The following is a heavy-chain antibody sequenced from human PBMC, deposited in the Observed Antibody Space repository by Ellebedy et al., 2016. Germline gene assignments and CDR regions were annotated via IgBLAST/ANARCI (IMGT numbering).Heavy chain of an antibody. CDR2: IGPSDSYT. CDR1: GYSFTSYC. CDR3: ARMDIVGVPAAPDY. D-gene: IGHD2-2*03. V-gene: IGHV5-10-1*01. Sequence: GESLKISXKGSGYSFTSYCISWVRQLPGKGLEWMGRIGPSDSYTNYSPSFQGHVAISADKSISTAYLQWSSLKASDTAMYYCARMDIVGVPAAPDYWGQGTLVTVSS. J-gene: IGHJ4*02.